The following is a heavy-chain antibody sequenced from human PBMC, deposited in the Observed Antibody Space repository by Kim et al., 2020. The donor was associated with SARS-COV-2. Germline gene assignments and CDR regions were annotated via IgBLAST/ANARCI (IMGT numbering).Heavy chain of an antibody. J-gene: IGHJ4*02. CDR3: ARGADSSSWFDY. V-gene: IGHV1-8*01. Sequence: ASVKVSCKASGYTFTSYDINWVRQATGQGLEWMGWMNPNSGNTGYAQKFQGRVTMTRNTSISTAYMELSSLRSEDTAVYYCARGADSSSWFDYWGQGTLVTVSS. CDR1: GYTFTSYD. CDR2: MNPNSGNT. D-gene: IGHD6-13*01.